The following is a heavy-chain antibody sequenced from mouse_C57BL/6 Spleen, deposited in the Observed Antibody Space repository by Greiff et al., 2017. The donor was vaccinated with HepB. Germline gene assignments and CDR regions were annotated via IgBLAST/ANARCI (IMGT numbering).Heavy chain of an antibody. CDR3: TRLFILTTVVATDYFDY. V-gene: IGHV1-5*01. J-gene: IGHJ2*01. CDR2: IYPGNSDT. CDR1: GYTFTSYW. Sequence: VQLQQSGTVLARPGASVKMSCKTSGYTFTSYWMHWVKQRPGQGLEWIGAIYPGNSDTSYNQKFKGKAKLTAVTSASTAYMELSSLTNEDSAVYYCTRLFILTTVVATDYFDYWGQGTTLTVSS. D-gene: IGHD1-1*01.